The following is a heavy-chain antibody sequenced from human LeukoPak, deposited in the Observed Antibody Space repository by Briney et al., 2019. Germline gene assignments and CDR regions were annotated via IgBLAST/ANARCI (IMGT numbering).Heavy chain of an antibody. D-gene: IGHD3-10*01. CDR1: GGSISSGGYY. CDR3: ARDPYYGSGSYPKKDAFDI. V-gene: IGHV4-31*03. Sequence: SQTLSLTCTFYGGSISSGGYYWSWIRQHPGKGLEWIGYIYYSGSTYYNPSLKSRVTISVDTSKNQFSLKLSSVTAADTAVYYCARDPYYGSGSYPKKDAFDIWGQGTMVTVSS. J-gene: IGHJ3*02. CDR2: IYYSGST.